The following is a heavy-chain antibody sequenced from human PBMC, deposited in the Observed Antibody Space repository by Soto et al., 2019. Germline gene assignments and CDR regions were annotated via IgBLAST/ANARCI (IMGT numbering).Heavy chain of an antibody. CDR1: SYTFASYG. V-gene: IGHV1-18*01. CDR3: ARVIAAAADFDY. CDR2: ISAYNGNT. J-gene: IGHJ4*02. Sequence: EASVKVSCKASSYTFASYGISWVRQAPGQGLEWMGWISAYNGNTNYAQKLQGRVTMTTDTPTSTAYMELRSLRSDDTAVYYCARVIAAAADFDYWGQGTLVTVSS. D-gene: IGHD6-13*01.